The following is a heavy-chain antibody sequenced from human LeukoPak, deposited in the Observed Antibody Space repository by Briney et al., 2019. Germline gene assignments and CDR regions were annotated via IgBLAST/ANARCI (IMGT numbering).Heavy chain of an antibody. CDR2: IWYDGSRS. V-gene: IGHV3-33*06. CDR3: AKSSYYSDRSAYFSPDY. Sequence: PGGSLRLSCVPSGFSFSSYGMHWFRQAPGKGPEWVGAIWYDGSRSHYIDSVRGRFTISRDNSKNRLYLQMDSLRVEDTAMYYCAKSSYYSDRSAYFSPDYWGQGTQVTVSS. J-gene: IGHJ4*02. D-gene: IGHD3-22*01. CDR1: GFSFSSYG.